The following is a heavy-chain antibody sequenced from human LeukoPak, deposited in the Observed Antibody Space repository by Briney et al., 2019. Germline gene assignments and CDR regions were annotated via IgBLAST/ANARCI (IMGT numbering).Heavy chain of an antibody. CDR1: GYTFTSYY. CDR3: AVDSSSWYLFDY. D-gene: IGHD6-13*01. J-gene: IGHJ4*02. CDR2: INPNSGGT. V-gene: IGHV1-2*02. Sequence: ASLKVSCKASGYTFTSYYMNCVRQAPGQRLEWMGWINPNSGGTNYAQKFQGRVTMTRDTSVSTAYMELSRLRSDATAVYYCAVDSSSWYLFDYWGQGTLVTVSS.